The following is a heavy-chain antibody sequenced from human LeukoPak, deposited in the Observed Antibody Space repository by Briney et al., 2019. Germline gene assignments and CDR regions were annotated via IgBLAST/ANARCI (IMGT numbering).Heavy chain of an antibody. D-gene: IGHD4-17*01. V-gene: IGHV4-59*01. J-gene: IGHJ4*02. CDR2: IYYCGSA. CDR3: ARVAVTTVYYFDF. Sequence: SETLSLTCTVSGGPISSYYWSWIRQPPGKALVWVGYIYYCGSANYNPSLKSRVTISVDTSKNQFSLKQSSVTAADTAVYYCARVAVTTVYYFDFWGQGTLVTVSS. CDR1: GGPISSYY.